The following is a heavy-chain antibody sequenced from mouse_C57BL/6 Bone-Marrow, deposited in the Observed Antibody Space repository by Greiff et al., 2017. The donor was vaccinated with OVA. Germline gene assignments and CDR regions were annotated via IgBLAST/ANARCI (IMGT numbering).Heavy chain of an antibody. CDR1: GYTFTSYW. CDR2: IDPSDSET. V-gene: IGHV1-52*01. CDR3: ARSGALYYPNY. J-gene: IGHJ2*01. D-gene: IGHD2-1*01. Sequence: VQLQQPGAEPVRPGSSVKLSCKASGYTFTSYWMHWVKQRPIQGLEWIGNIDPSDSETHYNQKFKDKATLTVDKSSSTAYMQLSSLTSEDSAVYYCARSGALYYPNYWGQGTTLTVSS.